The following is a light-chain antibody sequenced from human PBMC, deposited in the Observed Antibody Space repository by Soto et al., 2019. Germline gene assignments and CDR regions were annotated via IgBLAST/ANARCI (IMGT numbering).Light chain of an antibody. CDR2: DVS. CDR1: NSDVGGYNY. Sequence: QSALTQPASVSGSPGQSITISCTGTNSDVGGYNYVSWYQQHPGKAPKLMIYDVSNRPSGVSNRFSGSKSANTASLTISGLQAEDDADYYCSSYTSSSTLVVFGGGTKLTVL. J-gene: IGLJ2*01. CDR3: SSYTSSSTLVV. V-gene: IGLV2-14*01.